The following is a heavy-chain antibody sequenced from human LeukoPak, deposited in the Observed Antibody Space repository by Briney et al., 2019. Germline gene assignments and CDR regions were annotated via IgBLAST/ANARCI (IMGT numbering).Heavy chain of an antibody. J-gene: IGHJ6*03. CDR2: IFYSGST. CDR3: ARVDHGEGAGYYYYYYMDV. V-gene: IGHV4-59*01. CDR1: VDSISSVS. Sequence: SETLSLTCTVSVDSISSVSWSWIPPPPGEAPEWIGHIFYSGSTNYDTSLKSRVTISVDTSKNQFSLKLSSVTAADTAVYYCARVDHGEGAGYYYYYYMDVWGKGTTVTISS. D-gene: IGHD3-10*01.